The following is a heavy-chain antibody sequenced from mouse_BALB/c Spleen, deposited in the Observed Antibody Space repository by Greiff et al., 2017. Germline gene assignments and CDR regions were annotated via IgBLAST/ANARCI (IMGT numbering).Heavy chain of an antibody. CDR2: INPYNGDT. D-gene: IGHD1-2*01. CDR1: GYSFTGYF. Sequence: EVKVEESGPELVKPGASVKISCKASGYSFTGYFMNWVMQSHGKSLEWIGRINPYNGDTFYNQKFKGKATLTVDKSSSTAHMELRSLASEDSAVYYCASSLLRPYDAMDYWGQGTSVTVSS. CDR3: ASSLLRPYDAMDY. J-gene: IGHJ4*01. V-gene: IGHV1-20*02.